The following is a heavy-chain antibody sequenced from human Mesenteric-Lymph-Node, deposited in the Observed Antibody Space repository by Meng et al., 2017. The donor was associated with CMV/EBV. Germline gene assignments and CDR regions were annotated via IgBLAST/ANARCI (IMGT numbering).Heavy chain of an antibody. CDR3: ARGRGYYSYDAFDI. V-gene: IGHV3-74*01. D-gene: IGHD3-22*01. J-gene: IGHJ3*02. CDR2: MNSDGSST. CDR1: GFTFSSYW. Sequence: GGSLRLSCAASGFTFSSYWMHWVRQAPGKGLVWVSHMNSDGSSTSYADSVKGRFTISRDNAKNTLYPQMNSLRAEDTAVYYCARGRGYYSYDAFDIWGQGTMVTVSS.